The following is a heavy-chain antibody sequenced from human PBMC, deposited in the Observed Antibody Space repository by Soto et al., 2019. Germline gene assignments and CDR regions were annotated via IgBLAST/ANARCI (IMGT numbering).Heavy chain of an antibody. J-gene: IGHJ3*01. CDR1: GYSFASYW. Sequence: PRESLTSSCKSSGYSFASYWIGWVRQMPGKGLDWMGVIYPGDSDTRYSPSFHGQVTISADKSISTAYLQWSSLKASDTAMYFCARLPGVRGVFDGFNVWGQGTMVTVSS. V-gene: IGHV5-51*01. CDR2: IYPGDSDT. D-gene: IGHD3-10*01. CDR3: ARLPGVRGVFDGFNV.